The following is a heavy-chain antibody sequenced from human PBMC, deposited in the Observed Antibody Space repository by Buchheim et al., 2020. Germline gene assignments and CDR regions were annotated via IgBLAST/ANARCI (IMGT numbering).Heavy chain of an antibody. Sequence: EVQLVESGGDLVQPGGSLRLSCAASGFTFRTYSMNWVRQAPGKGLEWISYISSTSTSIYYADSVKGRFTISRDNVMNSLYLQMNSLRAEDTAVYYCARDNGYYDILTGYYTGWFDPWGQGTL. V-gene: IGHV3-48*01. CDR2: ISSTSTSI. J-gene: IGHJ5*02. D-gene: IGHD3-9*01. CDR1: GFTFRTYS. CDR3: ARDNGYYDILTGYYTGWFDP.